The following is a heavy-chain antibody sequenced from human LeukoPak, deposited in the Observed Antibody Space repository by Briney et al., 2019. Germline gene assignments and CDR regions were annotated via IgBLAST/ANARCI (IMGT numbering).Heavy chain of an antibody. CDR3: ARGREIVGATKTLNAFDI. Sequence: GASVKVSCKASGYTFTSFDINWVRQATGQGLEWMGWINPNSGGTNYAQKFQGWVTMTRDTSISTAYMELSRLRSDDTAVYYCARGREIVGATKTLNAFDIWGQGTMVTVSS. CDR1: GYTFTSFD. D-gene: IGHD1-26*01. V-gene: IGHV1-2*04. CDR2: INPNSGGT. J-gene: IGHJ3*02.